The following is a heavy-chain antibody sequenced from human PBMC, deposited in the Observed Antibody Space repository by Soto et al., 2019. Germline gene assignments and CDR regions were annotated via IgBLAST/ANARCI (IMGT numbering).Heavy chain of an antibody. CDR1: GFTFSSYW. J-gene: IGHJ6*04. CDR3: AREIAARL. V-gene: IGHV3-7*01. CDR2: IKQDGSEE. D-gene: IGHD6-6*01. Sequence: EVQLVESGGGLVQPGASLRLSCAASGFTFSSYWMSWFRQAPGKGLEWVANIKQDGSEENYVDSVKGRFTISRDNAKNALYLQMNSLIVEDTAVYYCAREIAARLWGKGTTVTVSS.